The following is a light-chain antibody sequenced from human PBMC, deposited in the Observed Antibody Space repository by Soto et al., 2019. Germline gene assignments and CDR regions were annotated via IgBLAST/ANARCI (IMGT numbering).Light chain of an antibody. CDR1: SSDVGASDY. J-gene: IGLJ2*01. CDR3: SSYTISSTLVV. V-gene: IGLV2-14*03. Sequence: QSALTQPASVAGSPGQSITISCTGTSSDVGASDYVSWYQHHPGKAPKLMLYDVSNRPSGVSNRFSGSKSGNTATLTISGLQAEDEADYYCSSYTISSTLVVFGGGTKLTVL. CDR2: DVS.